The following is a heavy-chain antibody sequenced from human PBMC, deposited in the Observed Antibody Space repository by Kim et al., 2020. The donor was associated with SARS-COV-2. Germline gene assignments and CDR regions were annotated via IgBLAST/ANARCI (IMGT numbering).Heavy chain of an antibody. D-gene: IGHD5-18*01. V-gene: IGHV1-69*13. CDR3: ASKKRGYSYVDAFDI. CDR2: IIPIFGTA. J-gene: IGHJ3*02. Sequence: SVKVSCKASGGTFSSYAISWVRQAPGQGLEWMGGIIPIFGTANYAQKFQGRVTITADESTRTAYMELSSLRSEDTAVYYCASKKRGYSYVDAFDIWGQGTMVTVSS. CDR1: GGTFSSYA.